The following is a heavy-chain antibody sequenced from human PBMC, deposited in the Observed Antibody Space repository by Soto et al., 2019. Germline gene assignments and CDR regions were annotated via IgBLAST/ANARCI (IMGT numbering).Heavy chain of an antibody. V-gene: IGHV3-30-3*01. CDR2: ISYDGSNK. Sequence: GGSLRLSCAASGFTFSSYAMHWVRQAPGKGLEWVAVISYDGSNKYYADSVKGRFTISRDNSKNTLYLQMNSLRAEDTAVYYCARDACQGGSCYYFDYWGQGTLVTVSS. CDR1: GFTFSSYA. D-gene: IGHD2-15*01. CDR3: ARDACQGGSCYYFDY. J-gene: IGHJ4*02.